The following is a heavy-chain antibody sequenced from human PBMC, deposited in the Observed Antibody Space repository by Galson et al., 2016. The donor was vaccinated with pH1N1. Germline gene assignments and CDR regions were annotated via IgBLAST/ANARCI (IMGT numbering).Heavy chain of an antibody. J-gene: IGHJ3*02. V-gene: IGHV4-34*01. Sequence: LSLTCALYGGSFSGHYWSWIRQSPGKGLEWIGEISHSGRSDYNPSLEGRVTVSIDTSMNQFPLNLMSVAAADTAVYYCARHSTSGFPGIEVAARRRPFDIWGPGTMVIVSS. CDR1: GGSFSGHY. D-gene: IGHD6-19*01. CDR2: ISHSGRS. CDR3: ARHSTSGFPGIEVAARRRPFDI.